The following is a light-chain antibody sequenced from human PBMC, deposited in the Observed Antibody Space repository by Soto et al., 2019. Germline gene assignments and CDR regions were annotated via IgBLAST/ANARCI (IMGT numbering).Light chain of an antibody. CDR1: RSNIGNNA. J-gene: IGLJ3*02. CDR3: AAWDDSLNARGV. Sequence: QSVLTQPPSASGTPGQRVTISCSGSRSNIGNNAVSWYQQLPGTAPKLLIYNNNQRPSGVPDRFSGSKSGTSASLAISGLQSEDEADYHCAAWDDSLNARGVFGGGTQLTVL. CDR2: NNN. V-gene: IGLV1-44*01.